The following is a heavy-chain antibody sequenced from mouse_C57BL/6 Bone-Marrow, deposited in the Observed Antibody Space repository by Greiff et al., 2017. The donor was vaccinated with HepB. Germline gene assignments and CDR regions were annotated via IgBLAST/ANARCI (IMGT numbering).Heavy chain of an antibody. Sequence: EVMLVESGGGLVKPGGSLKLSCAASGFTFSSYTMSWVRQTPEKRLEWVATISGGGGNTYYPDSVKGRFTISRDNAKNTLYLQMSSLRSEDTALYYCARYYYYGSSLDYWGQGTTLTVSS. CDR2: ISGGGGNT. CDR1: GFTFSSYT. CDR3: ARYYYYGSSLDY. V-gene: IGHV5-9*01. D-gene: IGHD1-1*01. J-gene: IGHJ2*01.